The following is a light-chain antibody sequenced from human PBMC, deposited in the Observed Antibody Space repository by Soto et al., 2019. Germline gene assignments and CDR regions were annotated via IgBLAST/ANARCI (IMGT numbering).Light chain of an antibody. Sequence: DIQMTQSPSSLSASLGDRVTITCRASQSISSYLNWYQQKPGKPPKILIYAASSLQSGVPSRFSGSGSGTDCTLTISSLQPEDFATYYCQQSYSNAWTFGQGTKVDIK. CDR3: QQSYSNAWT. CDR2: AAS. J-gene: IGKJ1*01. CDR1: QSISSY. V-gene: IGKV1-39*01.